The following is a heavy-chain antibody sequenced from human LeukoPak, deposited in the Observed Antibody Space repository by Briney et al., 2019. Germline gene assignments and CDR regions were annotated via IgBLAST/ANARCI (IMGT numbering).Heavy chain of an antibody. J-gene: IGHJ4*02. CDR2: IYCGST. V-gene: IGHV4-39*07. D-gene: IGHD3-22*01. CDR3: ASSDSSGYYVDF. Sequence: SETLSLTCTVSGGSIRSSSYYWGWVRQPPGKGLEWIGNIYCGSTYYNPSLKSRLTMSVDTSKNQISLNLSSVTAADTAVYYCASSDSSGYYVDFWGQGTLVTVSS. CDR1: GGSIRSSSYY.